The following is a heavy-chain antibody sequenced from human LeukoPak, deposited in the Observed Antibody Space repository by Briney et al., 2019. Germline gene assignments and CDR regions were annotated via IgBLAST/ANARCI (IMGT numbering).Heavy chain of an antibody. CDR3: AHEDIVANWFDP. V-gene: IGHV1-69*05. D-gene: IGHD2-15*01. J-gene: IGHJ5*02. CDR2: IIPIFGTA. CDR1: GGTFSSYA. Sequence: SVKVSCKASGGTFSSYAISWVRQAPGQGLEWMGGIIPIFGTANYAQKFQGRVTITTDESTSTAYMELSSLRSEDTAVYCCAHEDIVANWFDPWGQGTLVTVSS.